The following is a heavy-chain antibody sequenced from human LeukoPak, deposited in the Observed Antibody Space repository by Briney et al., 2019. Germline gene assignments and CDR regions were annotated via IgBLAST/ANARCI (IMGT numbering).Heavy chain of an antibody. V-gene: IGHV3-30*02. Sequence: GGSLRLSCAASGFTFSSFGMHWVRQAPGKGLEWVAFIRYDGSNKYYADSVKGRFTISRDNSKNTLYLQMNSLRGEDTAVYYCAKAVTTVTTATFDYWGQGTLVTVSS. CDR3: AKAVTTVTTATFDY. CDR2: IRYDGSNK. CDR1: GFTFSSFG. J-gene: IGHJ4*02. D-gene: IGHD4-17*01.